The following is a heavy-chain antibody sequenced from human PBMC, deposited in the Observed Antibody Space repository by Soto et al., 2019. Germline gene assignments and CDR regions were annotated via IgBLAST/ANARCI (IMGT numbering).Heavy chain of an antibody. Sequence: GGSLRLSCAASGFTVTSGSMSWVRQAPGRGLEWVSVIYSGGGTYYAGSVRGRFTISRDNSKNTLCLQMNSLRAEDTAVYYCARGHPGVEVKAPYYWGQGTLVTVSS. V-gene: IGHV3-53*01. CDR3: ARGHPGVEVKAPYY. CDR2: IYSGGGT. J-gene: IGHJ4*02. D-gene: IGHD3-3*01. CDR1: GFTVTSGS.